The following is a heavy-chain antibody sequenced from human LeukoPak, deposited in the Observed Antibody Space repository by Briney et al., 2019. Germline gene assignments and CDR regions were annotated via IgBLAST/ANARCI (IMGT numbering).Heavy chain of an antibody. V-gene: IGHV3-9*01. D-gene: IGHD3-22*01. CDR3: AKGPHYYDSSGYRPPDY. Sequence: GGSLRLSCAASGFTFDDYAMHWVRQAPGKGLEWVSGISWNSGSIGYADSVKGRFTVSRDNAKNSLYLQMNSLRAEDTALYYCAKGPHYYDSSGYRPPDYWGQGTLVTVSS. CDR2: ISWNSGSI. J-gene: IGHJ4*02. CDR1: GFTFDDYA.